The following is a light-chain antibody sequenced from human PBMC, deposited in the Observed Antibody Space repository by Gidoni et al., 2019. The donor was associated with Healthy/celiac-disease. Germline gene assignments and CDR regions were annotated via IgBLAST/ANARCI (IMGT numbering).Light chain of an antibody. Sequence: DIQMTQSPSSLSASVGDRVTITCRASQSISSYLNWYQQKPGKDPKLLIYAASSLQSGVPSRFSGSGSGTDFTLTISSLQPEEFATYYCQQSYSTPGTFGQGTKVEIK. J-gene: IGKJ1*01. CDR2: AAS. CDR1: QSISSY. V-gene: IGKV1-39*01. CDR3: QQSYSTPGT.